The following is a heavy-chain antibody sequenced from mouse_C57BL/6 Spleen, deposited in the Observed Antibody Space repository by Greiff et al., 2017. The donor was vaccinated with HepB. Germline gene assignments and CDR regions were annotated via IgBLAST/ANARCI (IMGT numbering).Heavy chain of an antibody. CDR1: GYTFTSYW. CDR2: IHPNSGST. D-gene: IGHD2-1*01. V-gene: IGHV1-64*01. J-gene: IGHJ2*01. CDR3: ARRENYGIDY. Sequence: VQLQQSGAELVKPGASVKLSCKASGYTFTSYWMHWVKQRPGQGLEWIGMIHPNSGSTNYNEKFKSKATLTVDKSSSTAYMQRSSLTSEDSAVYYCARRENYGIDYWGQGTTLTVSS.